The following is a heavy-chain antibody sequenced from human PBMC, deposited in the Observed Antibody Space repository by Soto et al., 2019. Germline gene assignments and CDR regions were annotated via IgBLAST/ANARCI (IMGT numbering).Heavy chain of an antibody. D-gene: IGHD3-16*02. CDR2: IYHSGST. CDR3: ARAPEDYVWGSYRYTYYFDY. J-gene: IGHJ4*02. CDR1: GGSISSGGYS. V-gene: IGHV4-30-2*01. Sequence: QLQLQESGSGLVKPSQTLSLTCAVSGGSISSGGYSWSWIRQPPGKGLEWIGYIYHSGSTYYNPSLKSRVTISVDRSKNQFSLKLSSVTAADTAVYYCARAPEDYVWGSYRYTYYFDYWGQGTLVTVSS.